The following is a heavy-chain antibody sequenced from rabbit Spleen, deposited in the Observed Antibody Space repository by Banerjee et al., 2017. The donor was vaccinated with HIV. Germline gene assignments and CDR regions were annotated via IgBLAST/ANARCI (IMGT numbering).Heavy chain of an antibody. D-gene: IGHD2-1*01. CDR1: GFSFSSSYW. Sequence: QSLEESGGDLVKPGASLTLTCTASGFSFSSSYWICWVRQAPGKGLEWIACIDTSDGDTDYANWAKGRFTLSKTSSTTVTLQMAGLTGGGPAPYFCARGSAAVTLVITGYFFNLWGQGTLVTVS. V-gene: IGHV1S40*01. CDR2: IDTSDGDT. J-gene: IGHJ4*01. CDR3: ARGSAAVTLVITGYFFNL.